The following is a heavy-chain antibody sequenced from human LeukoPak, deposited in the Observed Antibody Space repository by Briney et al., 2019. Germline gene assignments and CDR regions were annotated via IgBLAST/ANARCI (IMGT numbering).Heavy chain of an antibody. J-gene: IGHJ4*02. CDR2: IYYSEST. CDR3: ARGRCRNSGCRPYFDY. V-gene: IGHV4-59*01. D-gene: IGHD2/OR15-2a*01. CDR1: GDSISNYY. Sequence: PSETLSLTCTGSGDSISNYYWSWNRQPPGKGLEWVGYIYYSESTNYNPSLKSRVTISTDTSKSQFSLNLRSVTAEDTGIYYCARGRCRNSGCRPYFDYWGQGTQVTVSS.